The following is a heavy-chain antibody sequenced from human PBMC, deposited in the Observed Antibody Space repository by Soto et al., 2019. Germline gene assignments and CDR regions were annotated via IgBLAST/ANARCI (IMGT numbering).Heavy chain of an antibody. CDR3: ARDANIIAARPSWSDY. Sequence: ASVKVSCKASGYTFTGYYMHWVRQAPGQGLEWMGWINPNSGGTNYAQKFQGRVTMTRDTSISAAYMELSRLRSDDTAVYYCARDANIIAARPSWSDYWGQGTLVTVSS. D-gene: IGHD6-6*01. CDR1: GYTFTGYY. CDR2: INPNSGGT. V-gene: IGHV1-2*02. J-gene: IGHJ4*02.